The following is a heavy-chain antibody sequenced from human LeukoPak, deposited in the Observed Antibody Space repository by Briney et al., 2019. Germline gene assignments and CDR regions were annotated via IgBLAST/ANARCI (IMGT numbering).Heavy chain of an antibody. CDR3: ARDPRTPRAGDPHDY. Sequence: GASVKVSCKASGYTFTSYGISWVRQAPGQGLEWMGRIIPILGIANYAQKFQGRVTITADKSTSTAYVELSSLRSEDTAVYYCARDPRTPRAGDPHDYWGQGTLVTVSS. D-gene: IGHD2-21*01. J-gene: IGHJ4*02. V-gene: IGHV1-69*04. CDR2: IIPILGIA. CDR1: GYTFTSYG.